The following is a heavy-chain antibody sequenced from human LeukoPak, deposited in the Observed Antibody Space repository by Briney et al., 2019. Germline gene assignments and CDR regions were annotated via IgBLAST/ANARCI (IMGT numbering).Heavy chain of an antibody. CDR2: ISSSSSYI. V-gene: IGHV3-21*01. J-gene: IGHJ4*02. CDR3: AREGSGHDYNFDY. D-gene: IGHD5-12*01. Sequence: GGSLRLSCAASGFTFSSYSMNWVRQAPGKGLEWVSSISSSSSYIYYADSVKGRFTISRDNAKNSLYLQMNSLRAEDTAVYYCAREGSGHDYNFDYWGQGTLVTVSS. CDR1: GFTFSSYS.